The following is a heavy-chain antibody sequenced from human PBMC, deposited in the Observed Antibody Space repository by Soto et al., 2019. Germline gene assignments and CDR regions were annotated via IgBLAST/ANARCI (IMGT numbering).Heavy chain of an antibody. CDR3: ARVGVVPAAIRYYYYYYMDV. CDR2: MNPNSGNT. CDR1: GYTFTSYY. J-gene: IGHJ6*03. V-gene: IGHV1-8*02. Sequence: ASVQVACKASGYTFTSYYMHWVRQATGQGLEWMGWMNPNSGNTGYAQKFQGRVTMTRNTSISTAYMELSSLRSEDTAVYYCARVGVVPAAIRYYYYYYMDVWGKGTTVTVSS. D-gene: IGHD2-2*01.